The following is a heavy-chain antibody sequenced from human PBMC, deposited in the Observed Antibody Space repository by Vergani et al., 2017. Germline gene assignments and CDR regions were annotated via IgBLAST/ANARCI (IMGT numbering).Heavy chain of an antibody. J-gene: IGHJ4*02. CDR2: ISYDGSNK. Sequence: QVQLVESGGGVVQPGRSLRLSCAASGFTFSSYAMHWVRQAPGKGLEWVAVISYDGSNKYYADSVKGRFTISRDNSKNTLYLQMNSLRAEDTAVYYCACDLGATVGLPFDYWGQGTLVTVSS. CDR1: GFTFSSYA. CDR3: ACDLGATVGLPFDY. D-gene: IGHD1-26*01. V-gene: IGHV3-30-3*01.